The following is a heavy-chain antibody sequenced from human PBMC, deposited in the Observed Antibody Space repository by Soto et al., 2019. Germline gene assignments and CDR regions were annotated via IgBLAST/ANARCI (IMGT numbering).Heavy chain of an antibody. CDR3: AREVQVHTPAFVY. D-gene: IGHD3-10*01. V-gene: IGHV1-69*19. CDR2: ISPMFGAA. CDR1: GGTFNTYA. J-gene: IGHJ4*02. Sequence: QVQLVQSGAEMKKPGSSVKVSCQSSGGTFNTYAMNWVRQAPGQGPEWMGDISPMFGAANYAPKFQGRVTITADDSPGTSYMQLSSLTSEDTALYFCAREVQVHTPAFVYWGQGTLVTVSS.